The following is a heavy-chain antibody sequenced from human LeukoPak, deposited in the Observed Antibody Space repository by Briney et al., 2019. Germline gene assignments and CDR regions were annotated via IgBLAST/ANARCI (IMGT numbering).Heavy chain of an antibody. CDR2: VYYSGSS. V-gene: IGHV4-59*08. CDR3: ARSLTTGIDWFDP. J-gene: IGHJ5*02. D-gene: IGHD4/OR15-4a*01. CDR1: GDSISNYY. Sequence: PSETLSLTCTVSGDSISNYYWSWIRQPPGKGLEWIGCVYYSGSSNYNPSLKSRGTISLDTSKNQFSLRLNSVTAADTAVYYCARSLTTGIDWFDPWGQGTLVTVSS.